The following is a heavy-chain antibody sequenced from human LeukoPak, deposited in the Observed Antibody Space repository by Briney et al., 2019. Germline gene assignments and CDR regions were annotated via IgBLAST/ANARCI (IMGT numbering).Heavy chain of an antibody. Sequence: SGTLSLTCTVSGYSISSGYYWGWIRQPPGKGLEWIGSIYHSGSTYYNPSLKSRVTISVDTSKNQFSLKLSSVTAADTAVYYCARSGRNAFDIWGQGTMVTVSS. J-gene: IGHJ3*02. D-gene: IGHD3-10*01. V-gene: IGHV4-38-2*02. CDR1: GYSISSGYY. CDR2: IYHSGST. CDR3: ARSGRNAFDI.